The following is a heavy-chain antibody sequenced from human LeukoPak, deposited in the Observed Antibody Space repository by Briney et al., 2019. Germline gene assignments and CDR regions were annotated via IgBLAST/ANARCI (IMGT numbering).Heavy chain of an antibody. V-gene: IGHV4-34*01. CDR1: GGSFSGYY. CDR3: ARELRARARRPRDYYYYMDV. Sequence: PSETLSLTCAVYGGSFSGYYWSWIRQPPGKGLGWIGEINHSGSTNYNPSLKSRVTISVDTSKNQFSLKLSSVTAADTAVYYCARELRARARRPRDYYYYMDVWGKGTTVTVSS. J-gene: IGHJ6*03. CDR2: INHSGST. D-gene: IGHD6-6*01.